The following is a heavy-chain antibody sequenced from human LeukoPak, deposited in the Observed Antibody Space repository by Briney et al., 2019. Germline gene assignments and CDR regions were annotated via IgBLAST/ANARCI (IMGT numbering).Heavy chain of an antibody. J-gene: IGHJ5*02. V-gene: IGHV4-59*01. D-gene: IGHD2-15*01. CDR2: IYYSGNI. CDR3: ARGGRKGWLDP. CDR1: GDSISDYY. Sequence: SETLSLTCTVSGDSISDYYWSWIRQPPGKGLEWIGCIYYSGNIYHNPSLKSRVTLSVDTSKNQVSLKLSSVTAADTAVYFCARGGRKGWLDPWGQGTLVTVSS.